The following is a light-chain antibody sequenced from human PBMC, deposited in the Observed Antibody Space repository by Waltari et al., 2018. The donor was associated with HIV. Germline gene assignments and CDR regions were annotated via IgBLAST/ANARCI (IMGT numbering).Light chain of an antibody. J-gene: IGLJ3*02. CDR1: SSNIGNNY. Sequence: SVLTQPPSVSAAPGQKVTISCSGSSSNIGNNYVSWFQQLPGAAPRFLIYDNKQRPSGVPDRVSGSSAGTSATLGVSGLQPGDEADYYCGTWDTSLDAGVFGGGTKLTVL. V-gene: IGLV1-51*01. CDR2: DNK. CDR3: GTWDTSLDAGV.